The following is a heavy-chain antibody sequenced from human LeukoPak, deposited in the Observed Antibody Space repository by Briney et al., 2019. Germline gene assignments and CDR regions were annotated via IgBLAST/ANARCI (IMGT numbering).Heavy chain of an antibody. J-gene: IGHJ4*02. CDR2: ISYDGSNK. CDR1: GFTFSSYA. CDR3: ARPAADY. Sequence: GGSLRLSCAASGFTFSSYAMHWVRQAPGKGLEWVAVISYDGSNKYYADSVKGRFTISRDNPKNTLYLQMNSLRAEDTAVYYCARPAADYWGQGTLVTVSS. D-gene: IGHD2-2*01. V-gene: IGHV3-30-3*01.